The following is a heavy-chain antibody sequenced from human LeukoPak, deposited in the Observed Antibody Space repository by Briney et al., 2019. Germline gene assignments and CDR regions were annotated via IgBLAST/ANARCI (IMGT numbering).Heavy chain of an antibody. CDR3: AREPGLDAFDI. V-gene: IGHV4-4*07. CDR1: GFTVSSNY. J-gene: IGHJ3*02. D-gene: IGHD3-22*01. CDR2: IYTSGST. Sequence: PGGSLRLSCAASGFTVSSNYMSWIRQPAGKGLEWIGRIYTSGSTNYNPSLKSRVTMSVDTSKNQFSLKLSSVTAADTAVYYCAREPGLDAFDIWGQGTMVTVSS.